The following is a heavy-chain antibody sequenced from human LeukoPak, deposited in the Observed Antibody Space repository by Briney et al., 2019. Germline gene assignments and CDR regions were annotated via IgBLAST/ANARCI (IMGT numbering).Heavy chain of an antibody. J-gene: IGHJ5*02. CDR2: IYHSGST. Sequence: PSETLSLTCAVSGDSISSGGYSWSWIRQPPGKGLEWIGYIYHSGSTYYNPSLKSRVTISVDRSKNQFSLKLSSVTAADTAVYYCARITTGYSSSWYWFDPWGQGTLVTVSS. CDR3: ARITTGYSSSWYWFDP. D-gene: IGHD6-13*01. V-gene: IGHV4-30-2*01. CDR1: GDSISSGGYS.